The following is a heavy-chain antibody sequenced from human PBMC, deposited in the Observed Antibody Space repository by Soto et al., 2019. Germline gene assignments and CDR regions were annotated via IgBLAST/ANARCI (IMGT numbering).Heavy chain of an antibody. V-gene: IGHV3-30-3*01. CDR2: ISYDGSNK. J-gene: IGHJ4*02. Sequence: GGSLRLSCAASGFTFSSYAMHWVRQAPGKGLEWVAVISYDGSNKYYADSVKGRFTISRDNSKNTLYLQMNSLRAEDTAVYYCAREADDYVWGSYRYTGPYLDYWGQGTLVTVSS. D-gene: IGHD3-16*02. CDR3: AREADDYVWGSYRYTGPYLDY. CDR1: GFTFSSYA.